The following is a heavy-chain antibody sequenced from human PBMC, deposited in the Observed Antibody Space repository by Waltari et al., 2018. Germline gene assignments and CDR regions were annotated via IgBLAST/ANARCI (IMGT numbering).Heavy chain of an antibody. CDR3: AKQAAQYFQH. J-gene: IGHJ1*01. D-gene: IGHD2-15*01. V-gene: IGHV3-33*06. CDR1: GFTFSSYG. CDR2: IWYDGSNK. Sequence: QVQLVEYGGGVVQPGRSLRLTCAASGFTFSSYGMHWVRQAPGKGLGWVAVIWYDGSNKYYADSVKSLFTISRDNSKNTLYLQMNSLRAADTAAYCCAKQAAQYFQHWGQGTLVTVSS.